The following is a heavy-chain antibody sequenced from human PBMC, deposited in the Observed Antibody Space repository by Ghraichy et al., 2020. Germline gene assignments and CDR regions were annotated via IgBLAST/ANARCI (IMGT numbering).Heavy chain of an antibody. CDR1: GFTFSSYA. CDR2: ISGSGGST. V-gene: IGHV3-23*01. Sequence: GRSLRLSCAASGFTFSSYAMSWVRQAPGKGLEWVSAISGSGGSTYYADSVKGRFTISRDNSKNTLYLQMNSLRAEDTAVYYCAKAVPQSVAGTHYYYYYMDVWGKGTTVTVSS. CDR3: AKAVPQSVAGTHYYYYYMDV. J-gene: IGHJ6*03. D-gene: IGHD6-19*01.